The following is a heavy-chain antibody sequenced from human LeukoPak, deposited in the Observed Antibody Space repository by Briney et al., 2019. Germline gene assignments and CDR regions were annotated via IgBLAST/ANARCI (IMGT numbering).Heavy chain of an antibody. D-gene: IGHD2-2*01. CDR2: TNRRGDIT. Sequence: PGGSLRLSCAASGYTFGDYGMSWVRQVPGKGLEWVSGTNRRGDITGYADFVKGRFTISRDNAKNSLYLQMNSLRAEDTAVYYCAGPMGPAAIFGFDYWGQGTLVTVSS. J-gene: IGHJ4*02. V-gene: IGHV3-20*04. CDR1: GYTFGDYG. CDR3: AGPMGPAAIFGFDY.